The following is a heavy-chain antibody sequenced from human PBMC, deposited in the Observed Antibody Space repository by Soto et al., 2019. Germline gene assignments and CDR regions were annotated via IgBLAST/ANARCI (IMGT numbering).Heavy chain of an antibody. J-gene: IGHJ3*02. V-gene: IGHV3-30-3*01. Sequence: PGGSLRLSCAASGFTFRSYAMHWVRQAPGKGLEWVAVISYDGSNKYYADSVKGRFTISRDNSKNTLYLQMNSLRAEDTAVYYCARASSVVVITGAFDIWGQGTMVTVSS. CDR2: ISYDGSNK. CDR3: ARASSVVVITGAFDI. CDR1: GFTFRSYA. D-gene: IGHD3-22*01.